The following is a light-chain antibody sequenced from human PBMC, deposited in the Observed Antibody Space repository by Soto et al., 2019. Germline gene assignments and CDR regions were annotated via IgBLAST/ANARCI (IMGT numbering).Light chain of an antibody. J-gene: IGKJ2*01. Sequence: EIVMTQSPATLSVSPGERATLSCRASQRVSSNLAWYQQKPGQAPRLLIYGASTWATGIPARFSGSRSGTEFTLTISSLQSEDFAVYYCQQYNNWPYTFGQGTKLEIK. CDR1: QRVSSN. V-gene: IGKV3-15*01. CDR2: GAS. CDR3: QQYNNWPYT.